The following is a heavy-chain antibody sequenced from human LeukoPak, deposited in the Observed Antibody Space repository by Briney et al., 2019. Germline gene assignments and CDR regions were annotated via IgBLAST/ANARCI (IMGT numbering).Heavy chain of an antibody. CDR3: ARRYGGWFDP. D-gene: IGHD3-10*01. J-gene: IGHJ5*02. CDR1: GGSDTDYY. V-gene: IGHV4-59*02. CDR2: IYYTGT. Sequence: SETLSLTCTVSGGSDTDYYWSWIRQSPGKGLEWIGYIYYTGTSYNPSLKSRVTISADTSKNQFSLKLSSVTAADTAVYYCARRYGGWFDPWGQGTLVTVSS.